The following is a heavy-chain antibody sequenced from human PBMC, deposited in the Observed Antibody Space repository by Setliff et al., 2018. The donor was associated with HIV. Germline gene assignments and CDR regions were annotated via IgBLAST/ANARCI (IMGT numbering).Heavy chain of an antibody. CDR3: ARTRGYTYGYIDS. CDR1: GGSIGSTSFY. CDR2: LYFSGRT. V-gene: IGHV4-39*01. J-gene: IGHJ4*02. D-gene: IGHD5-18*01. Sequence: SETLSLTCIVSGGSIGSTSFYGGWIRQPPGKGLEWIGTLYFSGRTYYSPSLKSRVAMSVDKSKNQFSLKLNSVTAADTAVYYCARTRGYTYGYIDSWAQGTLVTVSS.